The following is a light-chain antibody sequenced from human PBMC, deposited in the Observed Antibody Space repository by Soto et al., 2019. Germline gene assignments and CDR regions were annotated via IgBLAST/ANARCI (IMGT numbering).Light chain of an antibody. V-gene: IGKV3-20*01. CDR2: DAS. J-gene: IGKJ3*01. CDR1: QKIADSY. CDR3: QQFGSSPLFT. Sequence: VLTQSPGTLSLSPGDRATLSCRASQKIADSYLAWYQQKPGQAPRLIIYDASKRTTGIPERFSGSGSGTDFTLTINRLEPEDFAVYYCQQFGSSPLFTFGPGTKVDIK.